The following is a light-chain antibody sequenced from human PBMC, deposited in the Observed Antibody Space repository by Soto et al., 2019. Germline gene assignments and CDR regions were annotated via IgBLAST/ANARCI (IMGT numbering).Light chain of an antibody. CDR1: QSVSSNY. Sequence: ENVLTQSRGTLSLSPGERANLSCRASQSVSSNYLAWYQQKPGQAPRLLIYGASSRATGIPDRFSGSGSGTDFTLTISRLEPEDFALYYCQQYGKTFGLGTKVEIK. CDR3: QQYGKT. J-gene: IGKJ1*01. V-gene: IGKV3-20*01. CDR2: GAS.